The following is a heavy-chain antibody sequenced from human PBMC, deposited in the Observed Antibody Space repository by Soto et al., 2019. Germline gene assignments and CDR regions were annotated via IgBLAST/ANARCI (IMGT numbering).Heavy chain of an antibody. D-gene: IGHD6-13*01. CDR1: GYTFTSYA. CDR2: INAGNGNT. CDR3: ARSGSGYSSSWYGENY. J-gene: IGHJ4*02. V-gene: IGHV1-3*01. Sequence: QVQLVQSGAEVKKPGASVKVSCKASGYTFTSYAMHWVRQAPGQRLEWMGWINAGNGNTKYSQKFQGRVTITRDTSASTAYMELSSLRSEDTAVYYCARSGSGYSSSWYGENYWGQGTLVTVSS.